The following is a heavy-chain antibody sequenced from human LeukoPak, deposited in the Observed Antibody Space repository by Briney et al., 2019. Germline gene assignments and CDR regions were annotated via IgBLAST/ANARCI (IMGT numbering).Heavy chain of an antibody. Sequence: GGSLRLSCAASGFTFSSYWMAWVRQAPGKGLEWVANVREDEGDKGYADSVKGRFTLSRDNGKKSLYLQMNSLTAEDTAVYYCARDVAGALDLWGQGTGVIVS. J-gene: IGHJ4*02. V-gene: IGHV3-7*01. CDR1: GFTFSSYW. CDR3: ARDVAGALDL. CDR2: VREDEGDK. D-gene: IGHD6-19*01.